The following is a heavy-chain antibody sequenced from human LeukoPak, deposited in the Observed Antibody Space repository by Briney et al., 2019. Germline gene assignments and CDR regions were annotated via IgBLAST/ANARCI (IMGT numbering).Heavy chain of an antibody. CDR2: ISGSGFTT. Sequence: GGSLRLSCAASGFTFGNYALNWVRQTPGKGLEWVSGISGSGFTTYYADSLKGRFTISRDNSKNTLYLQMNSLRAEDTAVYYCAKGRSRDYSSSWYFDSWGQGTLVTVSS. D-gene: IGHD6-13*01. CDR1: GFTFGNYA. J-gene: IGHJ4*02. V-gene: IGHV3-23*01. CDR3: AKGRSRDYSSSWYFDS.